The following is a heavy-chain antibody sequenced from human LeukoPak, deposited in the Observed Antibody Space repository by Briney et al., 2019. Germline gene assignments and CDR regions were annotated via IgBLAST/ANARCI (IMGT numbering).Heavy chain of an antibody. Sequence: GGSLRLSCAASGFTFSNAWMSWVRQAPGKGLEWVAFIRYDGSNKYYADSVKGRFTISRDNSKNTVYLQMNSLRAEDTAVYYCAKSGQWLPPTEFDSWGQGTLVTVSS. CDR1: GFTFSNAW. CDR2: IRYDGSNK. CDR3: AKSGQWLPPTEFDS. J-gene: IGHJ4*02. V-gene: IGHV3-30*02. D-gene: IGHD6-19*01.